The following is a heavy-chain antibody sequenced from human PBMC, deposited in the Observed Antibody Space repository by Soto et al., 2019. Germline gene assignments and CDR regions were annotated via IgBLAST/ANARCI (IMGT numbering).Heavy chain of an antibody. CDR1: GGSFSGYF. CDR3: ARVXGYDTSDGYLNQTDY. V-gene: IGHV4-34*01. J-gene: IGHJ4*02. D-gene: IGHD3-22*01. Sequence: SEILSLTCGVYGGSFSGYFWSWIRQPPGKGLEWIGEINHSGITTYNPSLKSRVSISADTSKNQLSLRLSSVTAADTAVYYCARVXGYDTSDGYLNQTDYWGQGTLVTVSS. CDR2: INHSGIT.